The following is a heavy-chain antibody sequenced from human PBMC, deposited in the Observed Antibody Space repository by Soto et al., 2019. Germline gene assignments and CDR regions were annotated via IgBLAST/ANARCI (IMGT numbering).Heavy chain of an antibody. CDR2: VNLILSMS. CDR1: GDTFNFYS. D-gene: IGHD3-10*01. J-gene: IGHJ4*02. V-gene: IGHV1-69*04. Sequence: QVQLVQSGAEVKRPGSSVKVSCKASGDTFNFYSINWLRQAPGLGLEWMGRVNLILSMSNYAQRFQGRVTMTADKSTSTAYMELSGLRSEDTAIYYCATSYGSGYRAFDFWGQGALVTVSS. CDR3: ATSYGSGYRAFDF.